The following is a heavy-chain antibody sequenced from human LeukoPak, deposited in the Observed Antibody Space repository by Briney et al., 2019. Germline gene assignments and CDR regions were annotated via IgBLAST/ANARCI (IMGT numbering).Heavy chain of an antibody. D-gene: IGHD6-19*01. CDR3: VKDKGSGWPHYFDY. Sequence: GRSLRLSCAASGFTFDDYAMHWVRQAPGKGLEWVSGISWNSDTIGYADSVKGRFTISRDNAKNSLYLQMNSLRTGDTALYYCVKDKGSGWPHYFDYWGQGTLVTVSS. CDR2: ISWNSDTI. V-gene: IGHV3-9*01. CDR1: GFTFDDYA. J-gene: IGHJ4*02.